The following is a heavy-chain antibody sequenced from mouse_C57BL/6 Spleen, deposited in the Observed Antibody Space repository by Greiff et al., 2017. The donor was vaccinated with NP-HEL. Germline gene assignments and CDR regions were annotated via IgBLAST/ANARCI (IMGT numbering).Heavy chain of an antibody. D-gene: IGHD2-1*01. V-gene: IGHV2-9*01. CDR2: IWGGGST. CDR3: AKHGGSTHWYFDV. CDR1: GFSLTGYG. J-gene: IGHJ1*03. Sequence: VKLMESGPGLVAPSQSLSITCTVSGFSLTGYGVDWVRQPPGKGLEWLGVIWGGGSTNYYSALMPSLSISKDNSKSQVFLKMNSLQTNDTAMYYCAKHGGSTHWYFDVWGTGTTVTVSS.